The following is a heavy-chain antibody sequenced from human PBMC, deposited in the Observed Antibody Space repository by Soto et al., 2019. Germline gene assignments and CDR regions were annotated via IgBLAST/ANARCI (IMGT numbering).Heavy chain of an antibody. Sequence: GASVKVSCKASGFTFTSSAVQWVRQARGQRLEWIGWIVVGSGNTNYAQKFQERVTITRDRSTSTAYMELSSLRSEDTAVYYCAAGYSSSWYYYYYGMDVWGQGTTVTVSS. D-gene: IGHD6-13*01. CDR2: IVVGSGNT. V-gene: IGHV1-58*01. J-gene: IGHJ6*02. CDR3: AAGYSSSWYYYYYGMDV. CDR1: GFTFTSSA.